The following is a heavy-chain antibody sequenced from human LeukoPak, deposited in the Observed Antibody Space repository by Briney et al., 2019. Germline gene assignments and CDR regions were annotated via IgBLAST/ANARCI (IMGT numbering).Heavy chain of an antibody. CDR3: ARVVAYGYKYRDS. CDR2: ISGSGGST. Sequence: GGSLRLSCAASGFTFSHYAMSWVRQAPGRGLELVSAISGSGGSTYYADSVRGRFTISRDNSKNTLYVQMNSLRAEDTAEYYCARVVAYGYKYRDSCGQGTLVTVSS. CDR1: GFTFSHYA. J-gene: IGHJ4*02. D-gene: IGHD5-24*01. V-gene: IGHV3-23*01.